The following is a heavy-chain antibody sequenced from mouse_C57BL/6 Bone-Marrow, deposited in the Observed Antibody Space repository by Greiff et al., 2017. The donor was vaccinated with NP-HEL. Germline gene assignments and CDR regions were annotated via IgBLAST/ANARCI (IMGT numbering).Heavy chain of an antibody. Sequence: QVQLQQSGAELARPGASVKLSCKASGYTFTSYGISWVKQRTGQGLEWIGEIYPRSGNTYYNEKFKGKATLTADKSSSTAYMELRSLTSEDSAVCFCAVVARDPFAYWGQGTLVTVSA. D-gene: IGHD1-1*01. J-gene: IGHJ3*01. V-gene: IGHV1-81*01. CDR1: GYTFTSYG. CDR3: AVVARDPFAY. CDR2: IYPRSGNT.